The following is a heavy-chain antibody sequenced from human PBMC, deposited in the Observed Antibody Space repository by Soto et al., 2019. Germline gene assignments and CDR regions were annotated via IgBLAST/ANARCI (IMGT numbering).Heavy chain of an antibody. J-gene: IGHJ4*02. Sequence: GGSLRLSCAASGFSFSSYWMTWVRQAPGMGLEFVSLISGSGNTIYYADSVKGRFTISRDNSKNTLSLQMNSLRAEDTAVYYCAKVGYDTFGYYLRSFDCWGQGTLVTVSS. CDR2: ISGSGNTI. CDR1: GFSFSSYW. D-gene: IGHD3-3*01. V-gene: IGHV3-23*01. CDR3: AKVGYDTFGYYLRSFDC.